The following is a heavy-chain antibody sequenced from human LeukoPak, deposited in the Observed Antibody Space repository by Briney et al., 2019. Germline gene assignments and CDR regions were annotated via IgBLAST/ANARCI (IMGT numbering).Heavy chain of an antibody. CDR1: GFTFSLYG. CDR2: VSNDGSKT. CDR3: AKDSRGANFFGDFDY. V-gene: IGHV3-33*06. Sequence: GGSLRLSCAASGFTFSLYGMHWVRQAPGKGLEWVALVSNDGSKTYYADSVKGRFTISRDNSKNTVYLQVSSLRADDTAVYYCAKDSRGANFFGDFDYWGQGTLVTVSS. D-gene: IGHD3-10*01. J-gene: IGHJ4*02.